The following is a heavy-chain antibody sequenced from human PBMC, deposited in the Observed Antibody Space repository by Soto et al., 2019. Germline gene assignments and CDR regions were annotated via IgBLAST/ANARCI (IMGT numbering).Heavy chain of an antibody. Sequence: SETLSLTCAVSGYSISSSNWWGWIRQPPGKGLEWIGYIYYSGTTYYNPSLKSRVTMSVDTSKNQFSLKLSSVTAADTAVYYCARARKYYYDSSGYPNWFDPWGQGTLVTVSS. CDR3: ARARKYYYDSSGYPNWFDP. J-gene: IGHJ5*02. D-gene: IGHD3-22*01. V-gene: IGHV4-28*01. CDR2: IYYSGTT. CDR1: GYSISSSNW.